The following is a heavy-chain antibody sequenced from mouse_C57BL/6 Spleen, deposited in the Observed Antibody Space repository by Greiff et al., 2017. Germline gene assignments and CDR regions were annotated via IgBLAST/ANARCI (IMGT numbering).Heavy chain of an antibody. J-gene: IGHJ2*01. Sequence: VKLMESGAELVKPGASVKISCKASGYAFSSYWMNWVKQRPGKGLEWIGQIYPGDGDTNYNGKFKGKATLTADKSSSTAYMQRSSLTSEDSAVYFCARGSLGITTVVDYWGQGTTLTVSS. CDR3: ARGSLGITTVVDY. CDR1: GYAFSSYW. CDR2: IYPGDGDT. V-gene: IGHV1-80*01. D-gene: IGHD1-1*01.